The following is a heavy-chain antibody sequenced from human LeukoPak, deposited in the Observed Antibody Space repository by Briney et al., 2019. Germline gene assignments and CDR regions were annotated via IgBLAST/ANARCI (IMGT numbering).Heavy chain of an antibody. CDR3: ARNGSGTAGAFDI. CDR1: RYTFTSYV. CDR2: ISVHSGKT. J-gene: IGHJ3*02. V-gene: IGHV1-18*01. D-gene: IGHD1-26*01. Sequence: ASVKVSCKASRYTFTSYVISWVRQAPGQELDWMGWISVHSGKTHYPQKLQGRFIMHTHTHTTTPYMELRSLRSDDTALYFCARNGSGTAGAFDIWGQGTMVTVSS.